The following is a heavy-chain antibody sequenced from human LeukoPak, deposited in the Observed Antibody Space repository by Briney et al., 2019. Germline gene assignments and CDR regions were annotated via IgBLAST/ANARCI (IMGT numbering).Heavy chain of an antibody. CDR1: GYSFTIYW. D-gene: IGHD5-18*01. CDR2: IYPGDSDT. Sequence: GESLKISCKASGYSFTIYWIGWVRQMPGKGPEWMGLIYPGDSDTRFSPSFQGQVSFSVDASISTAYLQWTSLRASDTAMYYCARHTAKFSLDYWGQGTLVTVSS. J-gene: IGHJ4*02. CDR3: ARHTAKFSLDY. V-gene: IGHV5-51*01.